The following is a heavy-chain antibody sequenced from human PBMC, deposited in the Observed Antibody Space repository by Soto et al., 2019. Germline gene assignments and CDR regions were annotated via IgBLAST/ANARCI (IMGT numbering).Heavy chain of an antibody. J-gene: IGHJ5*02. CDR1: GGSISSYY. CDR3: AGSDYGGKVVWFDP. Sequence: TSETLSLTCTVSGGSISSYYWSWIRQPPGKGLEWIGYIYYSGSTNYNPSLKSRVTISVDTSKNQFSLKLSSVTTADTAVYYCAGSDYGGKVVWFDPWGQGTLVTVSS. V-gene: IGHV4-59*01. D-gene: IGHD4-17*01. CDR2: IYYSGST.